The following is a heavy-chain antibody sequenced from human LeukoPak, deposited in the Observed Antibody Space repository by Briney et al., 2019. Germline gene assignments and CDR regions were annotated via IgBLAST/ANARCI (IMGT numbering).Heavy chain of an antibody. D-gene: IGHD6-13*01. CDR1: GGSISSGSYY. Sequence: SETLSLTCTVSGGSISSGSYYWSWIRQPAGKGLEWIGRIYTSGSTNYNPSLKSRVTISVDTSKNQFSLKLSSVTAADTAVYYCARDQGSSWYGTPDYFDYWGQGTLVTVSS. V-gene: IGHV4-61*02. J-gene: IGHJ4*02. CDR3: ARDQGSSWYGTPDYFDY. CDR2: IYTSGST.